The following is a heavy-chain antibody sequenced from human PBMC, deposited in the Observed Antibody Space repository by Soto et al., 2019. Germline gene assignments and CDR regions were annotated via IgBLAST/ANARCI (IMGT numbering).Heavy chain of an antibody. V-gene: IGHV6-1*01. J-gene: IGHJ4*02. CDR1: GDSLSSNGAA. CDR3: ASGADYDSSGYYYTEY. Sequence: SQTLSLTCRISGDSLSSNGAAWHWIRQSPSRGLEWLGRTYYRSKWYNDYAVSVKSRITTHTYTVKNHFPRQLNSVTPEDTAVYYCASGADYDSSGYYYTEYWGQGTLVTVSS. D-gene: IGHD3-22*01. CDR2: TYYRSKWYN.